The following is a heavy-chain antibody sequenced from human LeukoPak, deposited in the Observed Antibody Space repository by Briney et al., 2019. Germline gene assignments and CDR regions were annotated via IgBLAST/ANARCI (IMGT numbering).Heavy chain of an antibody. J-gene: IGHJ6*02. D-gene: IGHD2-15*01. CDR2: INPSGGST. V-gene: IGHV1-46*01. CDR3: ARPYCSGGSYYHNYYYGMDV. Sequence: WASVKVSCKASGYTFTSYYMHWVRQAPGQGLEWMGIINPSGGSTSYAQKFQGRVTMTRDTSTSTVYMELSSLRSEDTAVYYCARPYCSGGSYYHNYYYGMDVWGQGTTVTVSS. CDR1: GYTFTSYY.